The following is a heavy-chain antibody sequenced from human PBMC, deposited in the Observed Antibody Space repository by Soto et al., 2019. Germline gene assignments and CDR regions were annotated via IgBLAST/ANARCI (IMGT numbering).Heavy chain of an antibody. V-gene: IGHV4-59*08. D-gene: IGHD4-17*01. Sequence: RILKKKRKGVEWIGYIYYTGITNYNPSLKSRVSISVNWSKNPLSLKVRSVTAADTALYYSARQDYGNSASPWDSWGKGPLVT. J-gene: IGHJ4*02. CDR3: ARQDYGNSASPWDS. CDR2: IYYTGIT.